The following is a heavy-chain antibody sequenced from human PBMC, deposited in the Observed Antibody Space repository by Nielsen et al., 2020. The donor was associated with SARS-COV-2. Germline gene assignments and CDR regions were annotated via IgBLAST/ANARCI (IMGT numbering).Heavy chain of an antibody. CDR2: INPNSGGT. Sequence: ASVKVSCKASGYTFDNYAINWVRQAPGQGLEWMGWINPNSGGTNYAQKFQGWVTMTRDTSISTAYMELSRLRSEDTAVYYCARDSRRTGESLIPWGQGTLVTVSS. D-gene: IGHD7-27*01. CDR3: ARDSRRTGESLIP. V-gene: IGHV1-2*04. J-gene: IGHJ5*02. CDR1: GYTFDNYA.